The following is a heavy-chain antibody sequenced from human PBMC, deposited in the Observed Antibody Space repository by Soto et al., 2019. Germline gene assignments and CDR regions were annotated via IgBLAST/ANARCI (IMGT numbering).Heavy chain of an antibody. D-gene: IGHD2-15*01. CDR1: SGSITSANW. Sequence: QVPLQESGPRLVRPSGTLSLTCTVSSGSITSANWWSWFRQPPGRRLEWIGEIYHSGSTNYNLSLKSRVTLSVDKSKNQFALSLSSVTAADTAMYYCARRGGGVVLAASTPFDYWGQGTLVTVSS. CDR2: IYHSGST. J-gene: IGHJ4*02. V-gene: IGHV4-4*02. CDR3: ARRGGGVVLAASTPFDY.